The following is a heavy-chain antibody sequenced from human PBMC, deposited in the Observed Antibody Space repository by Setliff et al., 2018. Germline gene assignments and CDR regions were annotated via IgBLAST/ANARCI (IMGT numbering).Heavy chain of an antibody. CDR2: VRHRGGT. CDR1: GYSISSGYY. V-gene: IGHV4-38-2*01. D-gene: IGHD2-21*02. Sequence: PSETLSLTCAVSGYSISSGYYWGWIRQPPGKGLEWLGSVRHRGGTYYNPSLKSRVTISLDTSENQFSLKLSSVAAADTAVYYCARQICSGGDRYPTSFHYWGQGALVTVS. J-gene: IGHJ4*02. CDR3: ARQICSGGDRYPTSFHY.